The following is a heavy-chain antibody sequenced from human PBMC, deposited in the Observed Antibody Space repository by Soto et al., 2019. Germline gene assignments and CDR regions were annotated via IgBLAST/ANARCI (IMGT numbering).Heavy chain of an antibody. D-gene: IGHD2-8*01. Sequence: SVKVSCKASGGTFSSYAISWVRQAPGQGLEWMGGIIPIFGTANYAQKFQGRVTITADKSTSTAYMELSSLRSEDTAVYYCARDLIDCTNGVCYPLFDYWGQGTLVTVSS. V-gene: IGHV1-69*06. CDR2: IIPIFGTA. CDR3: ARDLIDCTNGVCYPLFDY. J-gene: IGHJ4*02. CDR1: GGTFSSYA.